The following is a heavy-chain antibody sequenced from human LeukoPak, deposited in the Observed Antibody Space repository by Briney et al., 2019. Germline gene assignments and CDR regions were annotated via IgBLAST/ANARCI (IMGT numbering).Heavy chain of an antibody. V-gene: IGHV3-53*01. D-gene: IGHD4-17*01. CDR3: ARGSTVTSLGY. CDR2: IYSGGST. J-gene: IGHJ4*02. Sequence: GGSLRLSCAASGFTVSSNYMSWVRQAPGKGLEWVSVIYSGGSTYYADSVKGRFTISRDNSKNMLYLQMNSLRAEDTAVYYCARGSTVTSLGYWGQGTLVTVSS. CDR1: GFTVSSNY.